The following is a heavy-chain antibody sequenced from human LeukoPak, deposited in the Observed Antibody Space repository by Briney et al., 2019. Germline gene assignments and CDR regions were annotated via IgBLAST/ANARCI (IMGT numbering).Heavy chain of an antibody. J-gene: IGHJ6*03. Sequence: ASVKVSCKASGYTFSTYGISWVRQAPGQGLEWMGWTSTNNSYTNYVQSLQGRVTMTADTSTSTAYMELRSLRSDDTAVYYCARVYNILTGYSTYYYYMDVWGKGTTVTVSS. CDR1: GYTFSTYG. D-gene: IGHD3-9*01. CDR2: TSTNNSYT. CDR3: ARVYNILTGYSTYYYYMDV. V-gene: IGHV1-18*01.